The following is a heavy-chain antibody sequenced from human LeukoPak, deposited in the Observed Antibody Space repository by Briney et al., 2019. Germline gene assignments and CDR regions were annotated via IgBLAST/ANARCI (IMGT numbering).Heavy chain of an antibody. CDR1: GGSFSGYY. J-gene: IGHJ4*02. CDR2: INHSGST. V-gene: IGHV4-34*01. Sequence: SETLSLTCAVYGGSFSGYYWSWIRQPPGKGLEWIGEINHSGSTNYNPSLKSRVTISVDTSKNQFSLKLSSVTAADTAVYYCARLNVGSGWFFDYWGQGTLVTVSS. D-gene: IGHD6-19*01. CDR3: ARLNVGSGWFFDY.